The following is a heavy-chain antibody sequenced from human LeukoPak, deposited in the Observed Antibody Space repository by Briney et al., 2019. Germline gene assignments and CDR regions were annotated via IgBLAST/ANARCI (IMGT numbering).Heavy chain of an antibody. CDR3: TKGDGGWYPIDY. V-gene: IGHV3-23*01. J-gene: IGHJ4*02. D-gene: IGHD6-19*01. CDR1: GFTFNKDG. CDR2: VNENGAET. Sequence: PAGSLRLSCAASGFTFNKDGMSWVRQAPGKGLEWVSTVNENGAETHYADSVKGRFTISRDNSKNTVLLQMNSLRADDTALYYCTKGDGGWYPIDYWGQGTLVIVSS.